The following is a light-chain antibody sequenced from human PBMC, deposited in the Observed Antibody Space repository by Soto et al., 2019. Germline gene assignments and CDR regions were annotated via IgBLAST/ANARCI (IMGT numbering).Light chain of an antibody. CDR1: ESVSSK. CDR3: QQGYRTPFT. Sequence: DIQMTQSPSSLSASVGDRVTITCRASESVSSKLNWYQQKPGKAPALLISAASRLHSGVPSRFSGSGSGTDCTLTICSLQHEDVASYYCQQGYRTPFTFGPGTKVDIK. CDR2: AAS. J-gene: IGKJ3*01. V-gene: IGKV1-39*01.